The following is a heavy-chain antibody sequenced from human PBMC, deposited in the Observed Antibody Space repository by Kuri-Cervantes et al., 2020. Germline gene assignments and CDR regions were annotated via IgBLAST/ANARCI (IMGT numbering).Heavy chain of an antibody. D-gene: IGHD2-15*01. J-gene: IGHJ3*02. V-gene: IGHV3-48*03. Sequence: GGSLRLSCAASGFTFSSYEMNWVRQAPGKGLEWVSYISSSGSTIYYADSVKGRFTISRDNSKNTLYLQMNSLRAEDTAVYYCARDRCSGGSCCSNAFDIWGQGTMVTVSS. CDR2: ISSSGSTI. CDR1: GFTFSSYE. CDR3: ARDRCSGGSCCSNAFDI.